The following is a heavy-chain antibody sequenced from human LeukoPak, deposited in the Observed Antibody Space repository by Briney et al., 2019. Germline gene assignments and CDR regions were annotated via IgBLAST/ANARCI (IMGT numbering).Heavy chain of an antibody. CDR3: ARAPYYGSGSYYNGLLFDS. V-gene: IGHV1-8*01. CDR2: MNPNSGNT. CDR1: GYTFTSYD. Sequence: GASVKVSCKASGYTFTSYDINWVRQATGQGLEWMGWMNPNSGNTGYAQKFQGRVTMTRDMSTSTVYMELSSLRSEDTAVYYCARAPYYGSGSYYNGLLFDSWGQGTLVTVSS. D-gene: IGHD3-10*01. J-gene: IGHJ4*02.